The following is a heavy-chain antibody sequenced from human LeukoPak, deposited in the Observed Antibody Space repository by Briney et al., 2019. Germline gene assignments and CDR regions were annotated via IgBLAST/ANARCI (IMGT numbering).Heavy chain of an antibody. J-gene: IGHJ5*02. CDR2: INPSGGST. V-gene: IGHV1-46*01. Sequence: ASVKVSCKTSGYTFTGYYMHWVRQAPGQGLEWMGIINPSGGSTSYAQKFQGRVTMTRDTSTSTVYMELSSLRSEDTAVYYCARDLASGFDPWGQGTLVTVSS. CDR3: ARDLASGFDP. CDR1: GYTFTGYY.